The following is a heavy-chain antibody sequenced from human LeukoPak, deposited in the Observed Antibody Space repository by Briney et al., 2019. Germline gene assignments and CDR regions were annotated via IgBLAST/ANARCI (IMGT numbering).Heavy chain of an antibody. J-gene: IGHJ4*02. CDR3: ARASGYNWYFDY. D-gene: IGHD5-24*01. CDR1: GDSVSSGSYY. CDR2: IYYTGST. V-gene: IGHV4-61*01. Sequence: SETLSLTCTVSGDSVSSGSYYWNWIWQPPGKGLEWIGYIYYTGSTNYNPSLKSRVTISVDTSKNQFSLKLSSVTAADTAVYFCARASGYNWYFDYWGQGTLVTVSS.